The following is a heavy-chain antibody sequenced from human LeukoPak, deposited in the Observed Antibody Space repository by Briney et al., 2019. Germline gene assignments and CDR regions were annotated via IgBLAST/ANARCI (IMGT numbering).Heavy chain of an antibody. CDR1: GFTFNSYA. CDR2: ISYDGSNK. V-gene: IGHV3-30-3*01. D-gene: IGHD6-13*01. Sequence: GGSLRLSCAACGFTFNSYAMHWVRQAPGKGLEWVAVISYDGSNKYYADSVKGRFTISRDNSKNTLYLQMNSLRAEDTAVYYCSRVAAAAGSFDYWGQGTLVTVSS. CDR3: SRVAAAAGSFDY. J-gene: IGHJ4*02.